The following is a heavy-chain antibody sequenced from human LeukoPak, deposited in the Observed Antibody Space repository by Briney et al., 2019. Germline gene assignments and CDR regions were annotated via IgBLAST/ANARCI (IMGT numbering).Heavy chain of an antibody. CDR3: ASRRAYHVYAY. CDR1: GYSISSGYY. CDR2: IYYTGNT. Sequence: SETLSLTCAVSGYSISSGYYWSWIRPPPAKGLEWIGSIYYTGNTDYTPSLKSRVTISVDTSKNQFSLKLSSVTAADTAVYYCASRRAYHVYAYWGQGTLVTVSS. J-gene: IGHJ4*02. D-gene: IGHD5/OR15-5a*01. V-gene: IGHV4-38-2*01.